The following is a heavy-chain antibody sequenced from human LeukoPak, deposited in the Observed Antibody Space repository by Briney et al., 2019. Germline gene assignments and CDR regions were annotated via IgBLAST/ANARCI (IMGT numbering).Heavy chain of an antibody. CDR1: GFTFSSYA. CDR3: ARNVGLHPDS. V-gene: IGHV3-30-3*01. CDR2: ISYDGSNK. J-gene: IGHJ4*02. D-gene: IGHD5-24*01. Sequence: PGRSLRLSCAASGFTFSSYAMHWVRQAPGKGLEWVAVISYDGSNKYYADSVKGRFTISRDNSKNTLYLQMNTLRAEDTAVYYCARNVGLHPDSWAQGPLVTVPS.